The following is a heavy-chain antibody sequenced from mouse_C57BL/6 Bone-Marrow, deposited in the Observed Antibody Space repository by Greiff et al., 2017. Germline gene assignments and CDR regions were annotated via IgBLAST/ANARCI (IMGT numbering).Heavy chain of an antibody. CDR2: IHPYNDDT. Sequence: QVHVKQSGAELVKPGASVKLSCKASGYTFTTYPIEWMKQNHGKSLEWIGNIHPYNDDTKYNEKFKGKATLTVETSSSTVYLELSRLTSDDSAVYYCAPYEYDWSRDYWGQGTTLTVSS. CDR1: GYTFTTYP. J-gene: IGHJ2*01. D-gene: IGHD2-4*01. CDR3: APYEYDWSRDY. V-gene: IGHV1-47*01.